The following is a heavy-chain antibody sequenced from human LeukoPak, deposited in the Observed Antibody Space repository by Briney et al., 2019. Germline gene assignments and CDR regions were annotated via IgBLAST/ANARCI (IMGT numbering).Heavy chain of an antibody. CDR3: ARASGYCSSTSCPDMDY. Sequence: ASVKVSCKASGYTFIGYYIHWVRQAPGQGPEWMGWINPNSGGTNYAQKFQGKVTMTRDTSISTAYMELNRLRSDDTAVYYCARASGYCSSTSCPDMDYWGQGTLVTVSS. V-gene: IGHV1-2*02. D-gene: IGHD2-2*01. CDR1: GYTFIGYY. CDR2: INPNSGGT. J-gene: IGHJ4*02.